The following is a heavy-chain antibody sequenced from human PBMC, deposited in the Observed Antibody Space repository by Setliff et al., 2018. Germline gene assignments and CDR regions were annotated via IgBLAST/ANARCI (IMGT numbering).Heavy chain of an antibody. CDR2: IWHDGGNK. V-gene: IGHV3-33*08. Sequence: PGGSLRLSCAASGFTFSNYRMHWVRQAPGKGLEWVAVIWHDGGNKYHADSVKGRFTISRDNSKNTLYLQMSSLRAEDTAIYYCARDTSGRDALDVWGQGTTVTVSS. CDR1: GFTFSNYR. CDR3: ARDTSGRDALDV. J-gene: IGHJ3*01. D-gene: IGHD3-10*01.